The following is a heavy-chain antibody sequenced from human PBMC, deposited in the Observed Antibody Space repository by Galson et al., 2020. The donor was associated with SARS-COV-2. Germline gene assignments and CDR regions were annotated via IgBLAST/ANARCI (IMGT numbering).Heavy chain of an antibody. J-gene: IGHJ4*02. CDR3: ASPEASSSGWYDFDY. Sequence: ASETLSLTCTVSGASVTSGNHYWSWIRQPPGKGLEWIGYIYYSGSTNYSPSLKSRVTISVDTAKNQFSLKLTSVTVADSAVYYCASPEASSSGWYDFDYWGQGTLVTVSS. CDR1: GASVTSGNHY. D-gene: IGHD6-19*01. V-gene: IGHV4-61*01. CDR2: IYYSGST.